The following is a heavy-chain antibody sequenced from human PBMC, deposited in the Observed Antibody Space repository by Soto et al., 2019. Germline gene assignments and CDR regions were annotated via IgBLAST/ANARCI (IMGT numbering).Heavy chain of an antibody. V-gene: IGHV1-69*12. CDR3: ARPGYCISTSCYNYYYGMDV. D-gene: IGHD2-2*01. J-gene: IGHJ6*02. CDR2: IIPIFGTA. Sequence: QVQLVQSGAEVKKPGSSVKVSCKASGGTFSSYAISWVRQAPGQGLEWMGGIIPIFGTANYAQKFQGRVTITADESTSTAYMELSSLRSEDTDVYYCARPGYCISTSCYNYYYGMDVWGQGTTVTVSS. CDR1: GGTFSSYA.